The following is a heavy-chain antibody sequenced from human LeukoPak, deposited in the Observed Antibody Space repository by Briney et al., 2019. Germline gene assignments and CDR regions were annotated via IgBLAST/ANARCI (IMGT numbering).Heavy chain of an antibody. Sequence: PSETLSLTCTVSGGSISSYYWSWIRQPPGKGLEWIGYIYYSGSTNYNPSLKSRVTISVDTSKNQFSLKLSSVAAADTAVYYCARVEEYWGYWFDPWGQGTLVTVSS. D-gene: IGHD7-27*01. J-gene: IGHJ5*02. CDR3: ARVEEYWGYWFDP. CDR1: GGSISSYY. CDR2: IYYSGST. V-gene: IGHV4-59*01.